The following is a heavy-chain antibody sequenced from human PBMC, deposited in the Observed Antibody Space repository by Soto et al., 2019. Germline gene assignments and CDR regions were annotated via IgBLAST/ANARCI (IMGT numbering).Heavy chain of an antibody. CDR2: ISQSGST. CDR1: SGSFSGFY. V-gene: IGHV4-34*01. J-gene: IGHJ4*02. Sequence: SETLSLTCSIYSGSFSGFYWSWIRQPPGKRLEWIGEISQSGSTNYNPSLKSRVSVSVDTSKNQFSLNLTSVTAADTAVYYCARAPKVSGSSQTRPDFWGQGALVTVSS. CDR3: ARAPKVSGSSQTRPDF. D-gene: IGHD6-6*01.